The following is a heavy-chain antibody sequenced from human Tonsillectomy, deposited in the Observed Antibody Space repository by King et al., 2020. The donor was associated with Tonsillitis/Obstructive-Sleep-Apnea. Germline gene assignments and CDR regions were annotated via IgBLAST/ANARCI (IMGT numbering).Heavy chain of an antibody. CDR2: ISSSSTYT. Sequence: VQLVESGGGLVKPGGSLRLSCAASGFTFSDYYMSWIRQAPGKGLEWVSYISSSSTYTDYADSVKGRFTTSRDNAKNSLYLQMNNLRAEDTAVYYCARGRRRSYVGQYWYFDLWGRGTLVTVSS. CDR1: GFTFSDYY. D-gene: IGHD3-16*01. V-gene: IGHV3-11*05. CDR3: ARGRRRSYVGQYWYFDL. J-gene: IGHJ2*01.